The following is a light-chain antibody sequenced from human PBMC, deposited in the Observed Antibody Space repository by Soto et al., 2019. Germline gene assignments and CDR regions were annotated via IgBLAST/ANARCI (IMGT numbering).Light chain of an antibody. CDR1: QNLGHNDDDTF. CDR3: MQGSHWPPWT. J-gene: IGKJ1*01. CDR2: KVS. Sequence: DVVLTQSPLSLPVTLGQPASISCRSSQNLGHNDDDTFLNWFQQRPGQSPRRLIYKVSKRESGVPDRFSGSGSGTDFTLKISRVEAEDVGIYYCMQGSHWPPWTFGQGTKVEIK. V-gene: IGKV2-30*02.